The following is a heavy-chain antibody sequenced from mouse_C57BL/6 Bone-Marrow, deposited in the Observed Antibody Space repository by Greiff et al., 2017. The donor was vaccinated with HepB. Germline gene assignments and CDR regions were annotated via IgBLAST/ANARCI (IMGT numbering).Heavy chain of an antibody. CDR2: ISSGGSYT. CDR1: GFTFSSYG. CDR3: ARHPLGLLLRYFDV. V-gene: IGHV5-6*01. J-gene: IGHJ1*03. D-gene: IGHD1-1*01. Sequence: EVHLVESGGDLVKPGGSLKLSCAASGFTFSSYGMSWVRQTPDKRLEWVATISSGGSYTYYPDSVKGRFTISRDNAKNTLYLQMSSLKSEDTAMYYCARHPLGLLLRYFDVWGTGTTVTVSS.